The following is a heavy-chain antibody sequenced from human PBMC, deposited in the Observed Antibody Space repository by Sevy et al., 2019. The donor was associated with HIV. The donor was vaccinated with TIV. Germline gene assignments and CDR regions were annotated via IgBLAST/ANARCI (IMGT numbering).Heavy chain of an antibody. CDR1: GFTFSNYW. V-gene: IGHV3-7*01. D-gene: IGHD6-19*01. Sequence: GGSLRLSCVASGFTFSNYWMDWVRQAPGKGLEWVANIKQDGSEKNYVDSVKGRFTISRDNPRNSLYLQMDSLRVEDTAVYYCARPGSGWFEFDSWGQGTLVTVSS. CDR3: ARPGSGWFEFDS. CDR2: IKQDGSEK. J-gene: IGHJ4*02.